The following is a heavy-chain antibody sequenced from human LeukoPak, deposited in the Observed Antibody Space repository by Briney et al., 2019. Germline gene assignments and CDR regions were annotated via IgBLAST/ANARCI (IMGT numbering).Heavy chain of an antibody. CDR3: ARVSALAYDY. J-gene: IGHJ4*02. D-gene: IGHD3-16*02. CDR1: GGSISSYY. V-gene: IGHV4-59*01. Sequence: SETLSLTCTVSGGSISSYYWSWIRQPPGKGLEWIGYISNSGITNYNPSLKSRVTISIDTSKNQFSLKLSSVTAADTAVYYCARVSALAYDYWGQGTLVTVSS. CDR2: ISNSGIT.